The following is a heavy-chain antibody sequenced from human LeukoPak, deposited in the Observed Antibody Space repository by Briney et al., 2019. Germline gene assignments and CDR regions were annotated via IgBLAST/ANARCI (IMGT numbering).Heavy chain of an antibody. J-gene: IGHJ5*02. Sequence: TPSETLSLTCAVYGGSFSGYFWSWIRQPPGKGLEWIGEINHSGRSNYNPSLKSRVTISVDTSKNQFSLKLSSVTAADTAVYYCAKALRSSYGSGRYNWFDPWGQGTLVTVSS. CDR2: INHSGRS. D-gene: IGHD3-10*01. CDR3: AKALRSSYGSGRYNWFDP. V-gene: IGHV4-34*01. CDR1: GGSFSGYF.